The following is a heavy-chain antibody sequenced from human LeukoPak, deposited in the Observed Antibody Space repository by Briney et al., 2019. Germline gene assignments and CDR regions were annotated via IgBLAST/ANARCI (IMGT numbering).Heavy chain of an antibody. D-gene: IGHD3-16*01. V-gene: IGHV1-2*02. CDR2: INPKSGGT. Sequence: ASVKVSCKASGDSFTDYYMHWVRQAPGQGLEWMGWINPKSGGTNYAQTFQGRVTMTRDMSIRTAYMELSRLRGDDTAVYYCARIAIGGGEWHFDSWGQGTLVTVSS. CDR1: GDSFTDYY. CDR3: ARIAIGGGEWHFDS. J-gene: IGHJ4*02.